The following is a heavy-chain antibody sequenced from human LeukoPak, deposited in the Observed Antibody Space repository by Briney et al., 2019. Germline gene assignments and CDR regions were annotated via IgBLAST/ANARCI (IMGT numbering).Heavy chain of an antibody. CDR2: ISGSGGST. CDR3: AKVSAVAEKYYYYYYMDV. CDR1: GFTFDDYA. J-gene: IGHJ6*03. V-gene: IGHV3-23*01. Sequence: PGRSLRLSCAASGFTFDDYAMHWVRQAPGKGLEWVSAISGSGGSTYYADSVKGRFTISRDNSKNTLYLQMNSLRAEDTAVYYCAKVSAVAEKYYYYYYMDVWGKGTTVTVSS. D-gene: IGHD6-19*01.